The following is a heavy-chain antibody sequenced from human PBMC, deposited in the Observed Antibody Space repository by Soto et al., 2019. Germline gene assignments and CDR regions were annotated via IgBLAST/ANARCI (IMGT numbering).Heavy chain of an antibody. J-gene: IGHJ4*02. V-gene: IGHV4-4*07. D-gene: IGHD4-17*01. Sequence: SETLSLTCTVSGNSISSYYWSWIRQSAGKGLEWIGRVSTGGSTNYNPSLTSRVITSVDTSNNQFSLMLMSVTAADTAVYYCARFPYGYYFDYWGLGILVTVSS. CDR3: ARFPYGYYFDY. CDR2: VSTGGST. CDR1: GNSISSYY.